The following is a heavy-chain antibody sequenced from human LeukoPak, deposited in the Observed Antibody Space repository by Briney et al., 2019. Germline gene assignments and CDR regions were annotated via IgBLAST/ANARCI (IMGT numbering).Heavy chain of an antibody. D-gene: IGHD3-16*02. CDR1: GFTFSSYW. Sequence: PGGSLRLSCAASGFTFSSYWTHWVRQAPGKGLVWVSRINSDGSSTSYADSVKGRFTISRDNAKNTLYLQMNSLRAEDTAVYYCVRGLIRGPYVWGSYRLFYYMDVWGKGTTVTVSS. CDR2: INSDGSST. V-gene: IGHV3-74*01. J-gene: IGHJ6*03. CDR3: VRGLIRGPYVWGSYRLFYYMDV.